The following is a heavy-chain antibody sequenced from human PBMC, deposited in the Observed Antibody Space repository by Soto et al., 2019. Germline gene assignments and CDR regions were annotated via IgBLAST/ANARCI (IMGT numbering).Heavy chain of an antibody. CDR3: AREGSGSYYNPNWFDP. V-gene: IGHV4-59*06. Sequence: SETLSLTCTVSGGSISSYHWSWIRQHPGKGLEWIGYIYYSGSTYYNPSLKSRVTISVDTSKNQFSLKLSSVTAADTAVYYCAREGSGSYYNPNWFDPWGQGTLVTVSS. J-gene: IGHJ5*02. CDR2: IYYSGST. D-gene: IGHD3-10*01. CDR1: GGSISSYH.